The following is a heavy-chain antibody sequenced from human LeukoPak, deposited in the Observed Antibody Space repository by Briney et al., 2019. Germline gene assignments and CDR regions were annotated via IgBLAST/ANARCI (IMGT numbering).Heavy chain of an antibody. V-gene: IGHV4-34*01. CDR1: GGSFSGYY. J-gene: IGHJ5*02. D-gene: IGHD2-15*01. CDR2: INHSGST. CDR3: ASSCSGGSCYGT. Sequence: SETPSLTCAVYGGSFSGYYWSWIRQPPGKGLEWIGEINHSGSTIYNPSLKSRVTISVDTSKHQFSLALSSVTAADTAVYYCASSCSGGSCYGTWGQGTLVTVSS.